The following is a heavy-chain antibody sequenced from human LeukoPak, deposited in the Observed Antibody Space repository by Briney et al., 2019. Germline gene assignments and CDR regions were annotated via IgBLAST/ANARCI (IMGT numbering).Heavy chain of an antibody. CDR3: ASMDYYDSSGYNGEAFDI. CDR2: ISAYNGNT. D-gene: IGHD3-22*01. J-gene: IGHJ3*02. CDR1: GYTFTSYG. V-gene: IGHV1-18*01. Sequence: ASVKVSCKASGYTFTSYGISWVRQAPGQGLEWMGWISAYNGNTNYAQKLQGRVTMTTDTSTSTAYMELRSLRSDDTAVYYCASMDYYDSSGYNGEAFDIWGQGTMVTVSS.